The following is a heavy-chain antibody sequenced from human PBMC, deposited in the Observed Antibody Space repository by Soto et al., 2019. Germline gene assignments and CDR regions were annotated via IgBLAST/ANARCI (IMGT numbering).Heavy chain of an antibody. J-gene: IGHJ6*02. CDR3: AGDSSSWYGLGGMDV. CDR1: GFTFSSYW. D-gene: IGHD6-13*01. V-gene: IGHV3-7*01. CDR2: IKQDGSEK. Sequence: PGGSLRLSCAASGFTFSSYWMSWVRQAPGKGLEWVANIKQDGSEKYYVDSVKGRFTISRDNAKNSLYLQMNSLRAEDTAVYYCAGDSSSWYGLGGMDVWGQGTTVTVSS.